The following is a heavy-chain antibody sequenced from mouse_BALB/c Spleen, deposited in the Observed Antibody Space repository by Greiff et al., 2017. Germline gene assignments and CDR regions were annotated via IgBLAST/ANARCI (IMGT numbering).Heavy chain of an antibody. V-gene: IGHV5-17*02. Sequence: VQLVESGGGLVQPGGSRKLSCAASGFTFSSFGMHWVRQAPEKGLEWVAYISSGSSTIYYADTVKGRFTISRDNPKNTLFLQMTSLRSEDTAMYYCASGSDYYAMDYWGQGTSVTVSS. CDR3: ASGSDYYAMDY. CDR2: ISSGSSTI. CDR1: GFTFSSFG. J-gene: IGHJ4*01.